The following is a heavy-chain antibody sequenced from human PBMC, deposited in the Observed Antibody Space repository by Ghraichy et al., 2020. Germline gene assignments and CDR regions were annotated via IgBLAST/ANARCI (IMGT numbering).Heavy chain of an antibody. D-gene: IGHD2-2*01. Sequence: ASVKVSCKASGYTFTSYGISWVRQAPGQGLEWMGWISAYNGNTNYAQKLQGRVTMTTDTSTSTAYMELRSLRSDDTAVYYCARDNYCSSTSCSHPDYYYYGMDVWGQGTTVTVSS. CDR3: ARDNYCSSTSCSHPDYYYYGMDV. V-gene: IGHV1-18*04. CDR1: GYTFTSYG. CDR2: ISAYNGNT. J-gene: IGHJ6*02.